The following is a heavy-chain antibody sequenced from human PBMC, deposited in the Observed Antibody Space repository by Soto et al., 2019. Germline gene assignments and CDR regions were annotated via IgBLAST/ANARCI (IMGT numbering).Heavy chain of an antibody. CDR1: GGNPSNSA. J-gene: IGHJ6*02. CDR2: IIPVFGII. V-gene: IGHV1-69*01. Sequence: QVHLLLQSGAEVKKPGSSVKVACKASGGNPSNSAISWVRQAPGQGLEWMGGIIPVFGIISHAQNFQGRVTITADESTSTAYMELSSLRSEDTAVYFCAGGRIVVAGSCAYYSMDVWGQGTTVTVSS. D-gene: IGHD6-19*01. CDR3: AGGRIVVAGSCAYYSMDV.